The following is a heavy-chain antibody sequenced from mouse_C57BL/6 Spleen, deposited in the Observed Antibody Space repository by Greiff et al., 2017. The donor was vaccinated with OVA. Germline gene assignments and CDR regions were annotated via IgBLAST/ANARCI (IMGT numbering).Heavy chain of an antibody. CDR3: ASTVVDTYWYFDV. V-gene: IGHV1-26*01. Sequence: EVQLQQSGPELVKPGASVKISCKASGYTFTDYYMNWVKQSHGKSLEWIGDINPNNGGTSYNQKFKGKATLTVDKSSSTAYMELRSLTSEDSAVYYCASTVVDTYWYFDVWGTGTTVTVSS. CDR1: GYTFTDYY. J-gene: IGHJ1*03. D-gene: IGHD1-1*01. CDR2: INPNNGGT.